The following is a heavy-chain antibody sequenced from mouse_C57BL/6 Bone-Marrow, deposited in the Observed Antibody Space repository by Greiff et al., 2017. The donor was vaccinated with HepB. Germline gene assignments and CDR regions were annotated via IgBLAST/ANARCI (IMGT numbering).Heavy chain of an antibody. V-gene: IGHV14-1*01. Sequence: EVQLQQSGAELVRPGASVKLSCTASGFNIKDYYMHWVKQRPEQGLEWIGRIDPEDGDTEYAPKFQGKATMTADTSSNTSYLQLSSLTSEDTAVYYCSYLLWVWGFAYWGQGTLVTVSA. CDR3: SYLLWVWGFAY. D-gene: IGHD2-1*01. J-gene: IGHJ3*01. CDR2: IDPEDGDT. CDR1: GFNIKDYY.